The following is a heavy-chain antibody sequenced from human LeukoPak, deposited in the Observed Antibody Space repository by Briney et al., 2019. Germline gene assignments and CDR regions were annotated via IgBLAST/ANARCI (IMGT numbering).Heavy chain of an antibody. CDR1: GFTFDDYA. Sequence: GRSLRLSCAASGFTFDDYAMHWVRQAPGKGLEWVSGISWNSGSIGYADSVKGRFTISRDNAKNSLYLQMNSLRAEDTALYYCAKDIAVIATGAFDIWGQGTMVTVSS. J-gene: IGHJ3*02. D-gene: IGHD2/OR15-2a*01. V-gene: IGHV3-9*01. CDR2: ISWNSGSI. CDR3: AKDIAVIATGAFDI.